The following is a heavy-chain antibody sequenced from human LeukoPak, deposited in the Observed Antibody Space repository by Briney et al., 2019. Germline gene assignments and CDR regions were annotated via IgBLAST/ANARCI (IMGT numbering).Heavy chain of an antibody. V-gene: IGHV4-38-2*02. CDR2: INHSGST. CDR3: ARGGGTV. CDR1: GYSISTGYY. Sequence: PSETLSLTCTVSGYSISTGYYWGWIRQPPGKGLEWIGEINHSGSTNYNPSLKSRVTISVDTSKNQFSLKLSSVTAADTAVYYCARGGGTVWGQGTLVTVSS. J-gene: IGHJ4*02.